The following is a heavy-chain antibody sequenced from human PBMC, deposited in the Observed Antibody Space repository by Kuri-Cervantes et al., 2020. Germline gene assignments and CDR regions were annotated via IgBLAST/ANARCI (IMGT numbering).Heavy chain of an antibody. D-gene: IGHD3-9*01. CDR1: GYTFTFSGYG. CDR3: ARDRLRHRDDILTPAGY. J-gene: IGHJ4*02. CDR2: IIPIFGTA. V-gene: IGHV1-18*01. Sequence: ASVKVSCKASGYTFTFSGYGISWVRQAPGQGLEWMGGIIPIFGTANYAQKFQGRVTMTTDTSTSTAYMELRSLRSDDTAVYYCARDRLRHRDDILTPAGYWGQGTLVTVSS.